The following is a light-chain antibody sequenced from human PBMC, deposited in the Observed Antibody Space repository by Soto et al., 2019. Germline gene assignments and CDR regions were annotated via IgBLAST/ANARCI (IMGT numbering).Light chain of an antibody. V-gene: IGKV3D-20*02. Sequence: EIVMTQSPATLSVSPGERATLSCRASQTASSSHLAWYQQKPGQAPRLLIYDASSRATGISDRFSGSGSGTDFTLTISSLEPEDFAIYYCQQRNYWQVTFGQGTRLEIK. CDR2: DAS. CDR1: QTASSSH. CDR3: QQRNYWQVT. J-gene: IGKJ5*01.